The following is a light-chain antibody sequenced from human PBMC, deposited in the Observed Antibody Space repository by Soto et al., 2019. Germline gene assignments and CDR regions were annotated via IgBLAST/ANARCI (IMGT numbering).Light chain of an antibody. CDR3: QQSYSTPPLYT. V-gene: IGKV1-39*01. Sequence: DIQMTQSPSSLSASVGDRVTITCRAGQSISSYLNWYQQKPGKAPKLLIYAASSLQSGVPSRFSGSGSGTDFTLTISSLQPEDFATYYSQQSYSTPPLYTFGQGTKMEIK. J-gene: IGKJ2*01. CDR1: QSISSY. CDR2: AAS.